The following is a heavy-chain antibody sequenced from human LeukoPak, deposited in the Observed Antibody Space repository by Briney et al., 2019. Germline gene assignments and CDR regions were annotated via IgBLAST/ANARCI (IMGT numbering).Heavy chain of an antibody. J-gene: IGHJ4*02. D-gene: IGHD5-18*01. CDR2: IYSGGST. Sequence: GGSLRLSCAASGFTVSSNYMSWVRQAPGKGLEWVSIIYSGGSTFYSDSVKGRFTISRDNSKNTLYLQMNSLRAEDTAVYYCAKPDVDTAMVSPFDYWGQGTLVTVSS. CDR1: GFTVSSNY. V-gene: IGHV3-53*01. CDR3: AKPDVDTAMVSPFDY.